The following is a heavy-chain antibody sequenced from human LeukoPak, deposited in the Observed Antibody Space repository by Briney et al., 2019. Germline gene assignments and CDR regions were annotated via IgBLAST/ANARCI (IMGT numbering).Heavy chain of an antibody. V-gene: IGHV3-23*01. CDR3: ARRPRVPYDSSGYTFDY. J-gene: IGHJ4*02. Sequence: GGALRLSCEGSGVTFFRYAMSWVRQAPGKGLEWVSAISGGGGNTYYADSVKGRFTISRDNAKNSLYLQMNSLRAEDTALYYCARRPRVPYDSSGYTFDYWGQGTLVTVSS. CDR1: GVTFFRYA. CDR2: ISGGGGNT. D-gene: IGHD3-22*01.